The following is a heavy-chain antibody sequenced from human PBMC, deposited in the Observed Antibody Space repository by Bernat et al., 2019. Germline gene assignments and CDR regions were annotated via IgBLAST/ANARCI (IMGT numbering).Heavy chain of an antibody. V-gene: IGHV3-23*04. CDR1: GFTFSTYD. CDR3: AKKEIAVAGTYYYGMDV. D-gene: IGHD6-19*01. Sequence: EVQLVNSGGGLVQPGGSLRLSCAASGFTFSTYDMSWVRQAPGKGLEWVSGISGSGVSTYYAGSVRGRFTIARDNSKNTLYLQMNSLRAEDTAVYYCAKKEIAVAGTYYYGMDVWGQGTTVTVSS. J-gene: IGHJ6*02. CDR2: ISGSGVST.